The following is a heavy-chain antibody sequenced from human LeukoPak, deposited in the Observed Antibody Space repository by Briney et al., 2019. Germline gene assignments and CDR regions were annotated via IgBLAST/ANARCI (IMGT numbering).Heavy chain of an antibody. Sequence: PGGSLRLSCAASGFTFSKYGMHRVRQAPGKGLEWVAIIYCDASSKYYADSVRGRFTISGDNSKNTLYLQMNSLRVEDTAVYYCTRDPPSSGWALHYWGQGALVRVSS. CDR3: TRDPPSSGWALHY. V-gene: IGHV3-33*01. D-gene: IGHD6-19*01. CDR2: IYCDASSK. CDR1: GFTFSKYG. J-gene: IGHJ4*02.